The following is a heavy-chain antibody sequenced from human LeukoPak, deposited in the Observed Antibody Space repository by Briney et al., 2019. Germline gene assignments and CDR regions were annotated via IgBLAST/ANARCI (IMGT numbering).Heavy chain of an antibody. D-gene: IGHD2-2*01. Sequence: SETLSLTCTVSGGSLSSSSYYWGWIRQPPGKGLEWIGSIYYSGSTYYNPSLKSRVTISVDTSKNQFSLKLSSVTAADTAVYYCARGGSRYQLLNWFDPWGQGTLVTVSS. CDR1: GGSLSSSSYY. V-gene: IGHV4-39*01. CDR3: ARGGSRYQLLNWFDP. J-gene: IGHJ5*02. CDR2: IYYSGST.